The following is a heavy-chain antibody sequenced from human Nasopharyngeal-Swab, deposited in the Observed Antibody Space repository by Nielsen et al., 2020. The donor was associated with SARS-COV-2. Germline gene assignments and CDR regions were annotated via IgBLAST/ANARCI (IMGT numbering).Heavy chain of an antibody. V-gene: IGHV4-34*01. CDR2: INHSGST. D-gene: IGHD3-16*02. Sequence: RQAPGKGLEWLGEINHSGSTNYNPSLKSRVTISVDTSKNQFSLKLSSVTAADTAVYYCARGVWGSYRDYFDYWGQGTLVTVSS. J-gene: IGHJ4*02. CDR3: ARGVWGSYRDYFDY.